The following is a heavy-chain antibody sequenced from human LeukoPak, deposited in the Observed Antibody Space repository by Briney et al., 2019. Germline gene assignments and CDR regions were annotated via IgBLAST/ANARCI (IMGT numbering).Heavy chain of an antibody. CDR2: IYYSGST. V-gene: IGHV4-39*01. D-gene: IGHD2-21*02. Sequence: SETLSLTCTVSGGSISSSSYYCEWIRQPPGKGLEWIGSIYYSGSTYYNPSLKSRVTISVDTSKNQFSLKLSSVTAADTAVYYCARHDWVVTAPILDYWGQGTLVTVSS. CDR1: GGSISSSSYY. J-gene: IGHJ4*02. CDR3: ARHDWVVTAPILDY.